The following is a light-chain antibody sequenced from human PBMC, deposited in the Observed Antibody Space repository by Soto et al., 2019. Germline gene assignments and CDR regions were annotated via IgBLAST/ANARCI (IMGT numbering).Light chain of an antibody. CDR2: EVS. J-gene: IGLJ2*01. CDR1: SSDVGGYTY. V-gene: IGLV2-8*01. Sequence: QSALTQPPSASGSPGQSVTISCTGTSSDVGGYTYVSWYQQHPGKAPKLMISEVSKRPSGVTDSFSGSKSGNTACLTGSGLQAEDEADYYCSSFAGNNNLVFGGGTKLTVL. CDR3: SSFAGNNNLV.